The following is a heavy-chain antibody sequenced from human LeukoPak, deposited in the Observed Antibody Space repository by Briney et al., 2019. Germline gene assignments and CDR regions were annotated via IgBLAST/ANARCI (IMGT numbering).Heavy chain of an antibody. CDR3: ARDQILALYFYYYGMDV. D-gene: IGHD1-26*01. V-gene: IGHV4-61*02. Sequence: SQTLSLTCTVSGGSISRGSYLWSSIRQPAGRVLEWNGRNYTSGSTNFNPSLKSQVTISVDTSKNQFSLKLSSVTAADTAVYYCARDQILALYFYYYGMDVWGQGTTVTVSS. CDR1: GGSISRGSYL. J-gene: IGHJ6*02. CDR2: NYTSGST.